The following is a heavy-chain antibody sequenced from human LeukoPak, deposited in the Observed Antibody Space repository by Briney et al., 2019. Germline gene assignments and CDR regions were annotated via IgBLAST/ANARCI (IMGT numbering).Heavy chain of an antibody. V-gene: IGHV1-46*01. Sequence: ASVKVSCKASGYTFTSYYMHWVRQSPGKGLEWMGLINPSGGSTSYAQKFQGRVTMTRDTSTSTVYMELSSLRSEDTAVYYCASDRNSLYYFDYWGQGTLVTVSS. J-gene: IGHJ4*02. CDR3: ASDRNSLYYFDY. D-gene: IGHD1-7*01. CDR2: INPSGGST. CDR1: GYTFTSYY.